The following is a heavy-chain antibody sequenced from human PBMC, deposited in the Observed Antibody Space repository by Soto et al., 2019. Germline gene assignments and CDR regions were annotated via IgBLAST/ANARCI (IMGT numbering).Heavy chain of an antibody. CDR1: GFSVSGSY. D-gene: IGHD5-12*01. CDR3: ARGWGSGLLEGFDS. CDR2: IYRGGGT. Sequence: EVQLVESGGGLIQPGGSLRLSCAASGFSVSGSYMGWVRQAPGKGLEWVSVIYRGGGTYYVDSVKGRFTISRDNSENTLYLQMNSLRADDTAVYYCARGWGSGLLEGFDSWGQGALVTVSS. V-gene: IGHV3-53*01. J-gene: IGHJ4*02.